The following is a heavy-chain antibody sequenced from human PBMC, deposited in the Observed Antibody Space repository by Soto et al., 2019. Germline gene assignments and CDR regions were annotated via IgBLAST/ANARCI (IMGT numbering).Heavy chain of an antibody. CDR2: IYYSGST. CDR3: ASTGYSSSWLPNYYGMDV. Sequence: SETLSLTCTVSGGSISSGGYYWSWIRQHPGKGLEWIGYIYYSGSTYYNPSLKSRVTISVDTSKNQFSLKLSSVTAADTAVYYCASTGYSSSWLPNYYGMDVWGQGTTVTVSS. V-gene: IGHV4-31*03. CDR1: GGSISSGGYY. D-gene: IGHD6-13*01. J-gene: IGHJ6*02.